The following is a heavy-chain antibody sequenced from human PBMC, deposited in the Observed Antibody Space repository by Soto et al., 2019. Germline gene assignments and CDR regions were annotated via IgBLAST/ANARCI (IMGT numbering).Heavy chain of an antibody. CDR3: ARHIPAVTGYIGGHFDY. CDR1: GGSISSRYY. J-gene: IGHJ4*02. Sequence: QLQLQESGPGLVKPSETLSLTCTVSGGSISSRYYWGWIRQAPGKGLEWIGSIDYSGSTYYKPSLKIRVTISVDTSRNKFSLRLSSVTAADTAVYYCARHIPAVTGYIGGHFDYWGQGTLVTVSS. CDR2: IDYSGST. V-gene: IGHV4-39*01. D-gene: IGHD3-9*01.